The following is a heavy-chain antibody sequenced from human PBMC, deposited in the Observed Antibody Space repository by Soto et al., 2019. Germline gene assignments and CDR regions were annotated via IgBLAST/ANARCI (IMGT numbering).Heavy chain of an antibody. J-gene: IGHJ6*03. D-gene: IGHD3-10*01. CDR2: SYYSGST. V-gene: IGHV4-61*01. CDR3: ARGGLLWFGESSVPYYYYMDV. Sequence: PSETLSLTCTVSGGSVSSGSYYWSWIRQPPGKGLEWNGYSYYSGSTNYNPSRKSRVTISVDTSKNQFSLKLSSVTAADTAVYYCARGGLLWFGESSVPYYYYMDVWRNGTTVTVSS. CDR1: GGSVSSGSYY.